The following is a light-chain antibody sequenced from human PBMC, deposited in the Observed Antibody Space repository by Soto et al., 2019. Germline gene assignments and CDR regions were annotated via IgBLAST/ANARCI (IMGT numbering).Light chain of an antibody. V-gene: IGKV3-20*01. CDR1: QSVSSSN. Sequence: GERATLSCRASQSVSSSNFAWYQQKPAQAPRLLIYGASRRAPGIPERFSGSGSGTDFTLTISSLQPEDFATYFCQQSYATPRTFGQGTKV. CDR3: QQSYATPRT. J-gene: IGKJ1*01. CDR2: GAS.